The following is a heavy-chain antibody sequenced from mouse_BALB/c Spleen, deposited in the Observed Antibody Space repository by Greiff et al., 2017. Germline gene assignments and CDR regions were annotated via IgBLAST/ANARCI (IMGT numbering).Heavy chain of an antibody. J-gene: IGHJ4*01. CDR2: INPSNGRT. CDR1: GYTFTSYW. D-gene: IGHD1-2*01. V-gene: IGHV1S81*02. Sequence: VQLQQPGAELVKPGASVKLSCKASGYTFTSYWMHWVKQRPGQGLEWIGEINPSNGRTNYNEKFKSKATLTVDKSSSTAYMQLSSLTSEDSAVYYCARSPLLRLLAMDYWGQGTSVTVSS. CDR3: ARSPLLRLLAMDY.